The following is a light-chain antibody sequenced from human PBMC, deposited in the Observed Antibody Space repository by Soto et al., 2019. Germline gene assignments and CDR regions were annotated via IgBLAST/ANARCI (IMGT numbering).Light chain of an antibody. CDR2: LNSDGSH. CDR1: SGHSSYT. CDR3: QTWGTGIYV. V-gene: IGLV4-69*01. Sequence: QSVLTQPPSASASLGASGKLTCTLSSGHSSYTIAWHQQQPQKGPRYLMNLNSDGSHSKGDGTPDRFSGSSPGAERYLTSPSVQSDDEADYYCQTWGTGIYVLGTRTKLTVL. J-gene: IGLJ1*01.